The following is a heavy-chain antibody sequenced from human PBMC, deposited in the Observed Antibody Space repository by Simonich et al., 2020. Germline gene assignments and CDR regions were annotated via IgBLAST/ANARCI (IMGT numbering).Heavy chain of an antibody. V-gene: IGHV1-69*06. J-gene: IGHJ4*02. Sequence: QVQLVQSGAEVKKPGSSVKVSCKASGGTFSSYAISWVRQAPGQGLEWRGGSIPILGKATHEQKSQGRVTITADKSTSTAYMELSSLRSEDTAVYYCARTNTMRELDTMVRGVDYFDYWGQGTLVTVSS. CDR1: GGTFSSYA. CDR3: ARTNTMRELDTMVRGVDYFDY. D-gene: IGHD3-10*01. CDR2: SIPILGKA.